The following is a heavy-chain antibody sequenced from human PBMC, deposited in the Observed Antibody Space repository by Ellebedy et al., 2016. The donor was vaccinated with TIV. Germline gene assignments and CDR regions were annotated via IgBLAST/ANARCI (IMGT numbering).Heavy chain of an antibody. V-gene: IGHV3-7*01. J-gene: IGHJ6*02. Sequence: PGGSLRLSCTASGFTFSSYWMSWVRQAPGKGLEWVANIKQDGSEKYYVDSVKGRFTISRDNAKNSLYLQMNSLRAEDTAVYYCARDSLAYSGYDRGLYYYYGMDVWGQGTTVTVSS. D-gene: IGHD5-12*01. CDR1: GFTFSSYW. CDR3: ARDSLAYSGYDRGLYYYYGMDV. CDR2: IKQDGSEK.